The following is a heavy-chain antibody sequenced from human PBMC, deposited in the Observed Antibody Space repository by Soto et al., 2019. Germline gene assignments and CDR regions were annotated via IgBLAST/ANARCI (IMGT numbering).Heavy chain of an antibody. CDR2: ISWNSGSI. J-gene: IGHJ4*02. V-gene: IGHV3-9*01. CDR1: GFTFDDYA. Sequence: GGSLRLSCAASGFTFDDYAMHWVRQAPGKGLEWVSGISWNSGSIGYADSVKGRFTISRDNAKNSLYLQMNSLRAEDTALYYCAKDIISRWPTPYGDYVGGFDYWGQGTLVTVSS. D-gene: IGHD4-17*01. CDR3: AKDIISRWPTPYGDYVGGFDY.